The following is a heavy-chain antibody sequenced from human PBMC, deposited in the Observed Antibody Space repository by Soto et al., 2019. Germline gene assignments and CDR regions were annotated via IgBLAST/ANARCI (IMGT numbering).Heavy chain of an antibody. CDR1: GGTFSSYA. V-gene: IGHV1-69*06. CDR3: ARTHCSGGSCYSNFDY. CDR2: IIPIFGTA. J-gene: IGHJ4*02. Sequence: QVQLVQSGAEVKKPGSSANVSCKASGGTFSSYAISWVRQAPGQGLEWMGGIIPIFGTANYAQKFQGRVTITADKSTSTAYMELSSLRSEDTAVYYCARTHCSGGSCYSNFDYWGQGTLVTVSS. D-gene: IGHD2-15*01.